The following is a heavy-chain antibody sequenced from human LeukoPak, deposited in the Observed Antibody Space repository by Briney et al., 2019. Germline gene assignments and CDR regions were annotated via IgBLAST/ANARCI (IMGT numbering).Heavy chain of an antibody. CDR1: GGSFSGYY. Sequence: SETLSLTCAVYGGSFSGYYWSWIRQPPGKRLEWIGEINHSGSTNYNPSLKSRVTISVDTSKNQFSLKLSSVTAADTAVYYCARRGSGIYYNDLMDYWGQGTLVTVSS. CDR3: ARRGSGIYYNDLMDY. CDR2: INHSGST. J-gene: IGHJ4*02. D-gene: IGHD3-10*01. V-gene: IGHV4-34*01.